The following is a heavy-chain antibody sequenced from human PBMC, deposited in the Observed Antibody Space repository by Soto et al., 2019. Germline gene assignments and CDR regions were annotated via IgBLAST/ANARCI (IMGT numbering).Heavy chain of an antibody. D-gene: IGHD2-15*01. CDR1: GVSISSYS. CDR2: TYHRGST. Sequence: SSETLSLTCSVSGVSISSYSWSWIRQPPGRGLEWIGYTYHRGSTNYSPSLKSRVAISLDTSENQFSLKVSSVTAADTAVYYCARIGGYHGPLDYWGQGTPVTVSS. J-gene: IGHJ4*02. V-gene: IGHV4-59*01. CDR3: ARIGGYHGPLDY.